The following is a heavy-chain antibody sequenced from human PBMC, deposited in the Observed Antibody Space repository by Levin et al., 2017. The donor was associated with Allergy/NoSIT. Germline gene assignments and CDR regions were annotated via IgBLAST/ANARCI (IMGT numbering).Heavy chain of an antibody. Sequence: GGSLRLSCAASGFTFSNYAMTWVRQAPGKGLEWVSVISGSAVTTSYVDSVKGRFTISRDNSKNTLYLQMNSLRAEDTAIYYCARALRPYSNNWYGGDYWGQGTLVTVSS. CDR3: ARALRPYSNNWYGGDY. CDR2: ISGSAVTT. V-gene: IGHV3-23*01. J-gene: IGHJ4*02. CDR1: GFTFSNYA. D-gene: IGHD6-13*01.